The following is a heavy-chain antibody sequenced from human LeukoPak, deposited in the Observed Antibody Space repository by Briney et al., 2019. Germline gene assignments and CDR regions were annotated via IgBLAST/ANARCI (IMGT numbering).Heavy chain of an antibody. CDR3: ARGGYYCDD. Sequence: SQTLSLTCTVSGGSISSGDSYWSWIRQPPGKGLEWIGYIHYSGSTYYNPSLKSRVTMSVDTSKNQFSLMLSSVTAADTAVYYCARGGYYCDDWGQGTLVTVSS. CDR1: GGSISSGDSY. CDR2: IHYSGST. J-gene: IGHJ4*02. V-gene: IGHV4-30-4*01.